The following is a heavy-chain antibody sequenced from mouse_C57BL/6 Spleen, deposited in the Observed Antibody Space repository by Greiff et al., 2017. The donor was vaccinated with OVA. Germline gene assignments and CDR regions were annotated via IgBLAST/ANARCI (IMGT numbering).Heavy chain of an antibody. J-gene: IGHJ3*01. CDR2: INPSNGGT. CDR1: GYTFTSYW. Sequence: QVQLQQPGTELVKPGASVKLSCKASGYTFTSYWMHWVKQRPGQGLAWIGNINPSNGGTNYNEKFKSKATLTVDKSSSTAYLQLSSLTSEDSSVYYCARIYDGYYVEAYWGQGTLVTVSA. D-gene: IGHD2-3*01. V-gene: IGHV1-53*01. CDR3: ARIYDGYYVEAY.